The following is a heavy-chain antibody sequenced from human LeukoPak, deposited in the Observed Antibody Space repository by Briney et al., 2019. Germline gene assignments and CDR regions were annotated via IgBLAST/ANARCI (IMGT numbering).Heavy chain of an antibody. CDR1: LGSLSGSF. V-gene: IGHV4-34*01. Sequence: SEALSLTRAVYLGSLSGSFWSWIRQPPGKGLEWSGEINHSGSTNYNPSLKSRVTISVDTSKNQFSLKLSSVAAADTAVYYCARPGDYGDYAYWGQGTLVTVSS. CDR3: ARPGDYGDYAY. CDR2: INHSGST. D-gene: IGHD4-17*01. J-gene: IGHJ4*02.